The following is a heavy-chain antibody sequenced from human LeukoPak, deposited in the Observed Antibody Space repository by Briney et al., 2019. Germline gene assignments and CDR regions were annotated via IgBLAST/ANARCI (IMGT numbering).Heavy chain of an antibody. J-gene: IGHJ4*02. CDR2: IRYDGRDK. Sequence: PGGSLRLSCTASGFTFSGYGMHWVRQAPGKGLEWLAFIRYDGRDKYYADSVKGRFTISRDNSKNTLYLQMNSLRAEDTAVYYCAKWGYYYDSSGSFDYWGQGTLVTVSS. CDR3: AKWGYYYDSSGSFDY. V-gene: IGHV3-30*02. CDR1: GFTFSGYG. D-gene: IGHD3-22*01.